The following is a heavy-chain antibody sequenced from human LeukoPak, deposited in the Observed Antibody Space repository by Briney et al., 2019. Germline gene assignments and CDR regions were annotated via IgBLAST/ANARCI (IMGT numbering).Heavy chain of an antibody. Sequence: SETLSLTCAVYGGSFSGYYWSWIRQPPGKGLEWIGEINHSGSTNYNPSLKSRVTISVDTSKNQFSLKLSSVTAADTAVYYCAREWGYTQPRRKKNYYYYYMDVWGKGTTVTVSS. CDR3: AREWGYTQPRRKKNYYYYYMDV. CDR2: INHSGST. D-gene: IGHD6-13*01. CDR1: GGSFSGYY. J-gene: IGHJ6*03. V-gene: IGHV4-34*01.